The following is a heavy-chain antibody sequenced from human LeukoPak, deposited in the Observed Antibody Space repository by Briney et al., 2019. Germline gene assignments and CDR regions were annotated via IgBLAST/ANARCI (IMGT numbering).Heavy chain of an antibody. D-gene: IGHD2-15*01. Sequence: ASVKVSCKASGYTFTSYGISWVRQAPGQGLEWMGRIIPILGIANYAQKFQGRVTITADKSTSTAYMELSSLRSEDTAVYYCARDGGGCSGGSCYADYWGQGTLVTVSS. CDR2: IIPILGIA. V-gene: IGHV1-69*04. CDR3: ARDGGGCSGGSCYADY. J-gene: IGHJ4*02. CDR1: GYTFTSYG.